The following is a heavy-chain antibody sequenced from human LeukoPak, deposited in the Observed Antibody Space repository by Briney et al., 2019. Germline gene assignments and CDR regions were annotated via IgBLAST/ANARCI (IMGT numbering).Heavy chain of an antibody. CDR1: GFTFSSYA. V-gene: IGHV3-64*01. D-gene: IGHD2-2*01. J-gene: IGHJ5*02. Sequence: GGSLRLSCAASGFTFSSYAMHWVRQAPGKGLEYVSAISSNGGSTYYANSVKGRFTISRDNAKNSLYLQMNSLRAEDTAVYYCARIVVPAASYNWFDPWGQGTLVTVSS. CDR3: ARIVVPAASYNWFDP. CDR2: ISSNGGST.